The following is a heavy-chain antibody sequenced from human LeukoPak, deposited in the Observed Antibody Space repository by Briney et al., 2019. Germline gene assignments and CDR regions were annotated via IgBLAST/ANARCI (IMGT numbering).Heavy chain of an antibody. CDR3: ARDGAGFDGSGSYFDY. CDR1: GGSISSVGYY. CDR2: IYYSGIT. V-gene: IGHV4-31*11. Sequence: SQTLSLTCAVSGGSISSVGYYWSWIRQHPGKGLEWVGFIYYSGITDYTPSLKSRLTISVDTSKNQFFLKLSSVTAADAAVYYCARDGAGFDGSGSYFDYWGQGTLVTVSS. D-gene: IGHD3-10*01. J-gene: IGHJ4*02.